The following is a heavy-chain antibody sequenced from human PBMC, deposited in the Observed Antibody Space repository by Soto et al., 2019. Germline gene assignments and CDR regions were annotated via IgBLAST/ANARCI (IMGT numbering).Heavy chain of an antibody. V-gene: IGHV4-39*01. D-gene: IGHD5-18*01. CDR3: ARHYGYDVFDY. CDR1: GGSISSSSYY. Sequence: TSETLSLTCTVSGGSISSSSYYWGWIRQPPGKGLEWIGSIYYSGSTYYNPSLKSRVTISVDTSKNQFSLKLSSVTAADTAVYYCARHYGYDVFDYWGQGTLVTVSA. CDR2: IYYSGST. J-gene: IGHJ4*02.